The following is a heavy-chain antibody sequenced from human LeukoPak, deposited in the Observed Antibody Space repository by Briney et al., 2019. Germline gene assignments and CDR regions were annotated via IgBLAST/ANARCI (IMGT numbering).Heavy chain of an antibody. Sequence: PSETLSLTCTVSGGSISSYYWSWIRQPAGKGLEWIGRIYTSVNTNYNPSLKSRVTISVDTSKNHFSLKLSSVTAADTAVYYCARGRSVAGTGYWGQGNMVTVSS. J-gene: IGHJ4*02. CDR3: ARGRSVAGTGY. CDR2: IYTSVNT. D-gene: IGHD6-19*01. CDR1: GGSISSYY. V-gene: IGHV4-4*07.